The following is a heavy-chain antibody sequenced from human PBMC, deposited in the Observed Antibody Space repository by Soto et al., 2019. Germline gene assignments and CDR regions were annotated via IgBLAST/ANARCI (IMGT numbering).Heavy chain of an antibody. J-gene: IGHJ4*02. V-gene: IGHV1-69*12. CDR3: VRGPDYEGYFDY. Sequence: QVRLVQSGAKMKKTGSSVKVSSEASGTTFSNFAIGWVRQAPGQGLEWMGGIILPFGTPNYAQKFQGRVTISADESMTTAYMELRGLRSEDTAVYYCVRGPDYEGYFDYWGQGTLVTVSS. CDR2: IILPFGTP. D-gene: IGHD3-22*01. CDR1: GTTFSNFA.